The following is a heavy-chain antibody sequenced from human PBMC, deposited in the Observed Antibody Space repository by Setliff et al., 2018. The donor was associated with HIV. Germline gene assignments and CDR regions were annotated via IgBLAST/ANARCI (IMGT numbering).Heavy chain of an antibody. CDR3: ARPHSGRGGGAWFDS. J-gene: IGHJ5*01. Sequence: PSETLSLTCTVSGGSITGGNYCWGWIRQPPGKGLEWIGNIHNGRDLYSNPSLTSRLTISVDTSKNQVYLKLRSAAAADTAVYHWARPHSGRGGGAWFDSWGQGTLVTVSS. CDR2: IHNGRDL. CDR1: GGSITGGNYC. V-gene: IGHV4-39*01. D-gene: IGHD6-19*01.